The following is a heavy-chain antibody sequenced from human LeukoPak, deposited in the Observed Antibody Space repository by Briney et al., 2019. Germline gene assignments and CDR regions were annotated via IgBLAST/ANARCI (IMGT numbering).Heavy chain of an antibody. D-gene: IGHD3-10*01. CDR2: IYYSGST. Sequence: KASQTLSLTCTVSGGSISSGDYYWSWIRQPPGKGLEWIGYIYYSGSTYYNPSLKSRVTISVDTSKNQFSLKLSSVTAADTAVYYCARTYYYSSDAFDIWGQGTMVTVSS. CDR1: GGSISSGDYY. J-gene: IGHJ3*02. CDR3: ARTYYYSSDAFDI. V-gene: IGHV4-30-4*01.